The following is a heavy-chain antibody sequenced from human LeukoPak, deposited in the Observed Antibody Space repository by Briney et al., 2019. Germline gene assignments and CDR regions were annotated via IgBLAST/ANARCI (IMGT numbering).Heavy chain of an antibody. Sequence: SETLSLTCAVHGGYFSGYCWSWIRQPPGKGLEWIGYIYYSGSTNYNPSLKSRVTISVDTSKNQSSLKLSSVTAADTAVYYCARNGVAAPNWFDPWGQGTLVTVSS. J-gene: IGHJ5*02. CDR3: ARNGVAAPNWFDP. CDR1: GGYFSGYC. V-gene: IGHV4-59*08. CDR2: IYYSGST. D-gene: IGHD2-15*01.